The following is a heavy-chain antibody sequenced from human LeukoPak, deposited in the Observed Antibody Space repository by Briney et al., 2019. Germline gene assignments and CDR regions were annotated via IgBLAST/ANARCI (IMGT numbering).Heavy chain of an antibody. D-gene: IGHD3-10*01. J-gene: IGHJ5*02. CDR1: GFTFSDYY. CDR2: ISSSGSTI. V-gene: IGHV3-11*01. CDR3: ARSEPSRGVIDP. Sequence: GGSLRLSCAGYGFTFSDYYMRWIRQAPGKGLEWVSYISSSGSTIYYADSVKGRFTISRDNAKNSVYLQMNSRRAEDTAVYYCARSEPSRGVIDPWGQGTLVTVSS.